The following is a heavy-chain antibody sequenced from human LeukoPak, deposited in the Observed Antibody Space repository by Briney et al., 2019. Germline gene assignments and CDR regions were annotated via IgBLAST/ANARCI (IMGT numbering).Heavy chain of an antibody. D-gene: IGHD1-7*01. V-gene: IGHV4-39*01. Sequence: SETLSLTCTVSGGSISSSSYYWGWIRQPPGKGLEWIGSIYYSGSTYYNPSLKSRVTISVDTSKNQFSLKLSSVTAADTAVYYCARRGITGTSTSYYFDYRGQGTLVTVSS. J-gene: IGHJ4*02. CDR2: IYYSGST. CDR3: ARRGITGTSTSYYFDY. CDR1: GGSISSSSYY.